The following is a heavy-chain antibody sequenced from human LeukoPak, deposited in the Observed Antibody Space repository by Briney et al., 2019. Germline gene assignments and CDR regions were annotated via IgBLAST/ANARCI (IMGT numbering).Heavy chain of an antibody. CDR3: ARGWALPGAYYMDV. D-gene: IGHD1-26*01. Sequence: PGGSLRLSCAASGFTFSNYAMSWVRQAPGKGLVWVSRISSDGSSTIYADSVKGRFTISRDNANNTLYLQMNSLRGEDTAVYYCARGWALPGAYYMDVWGKGTTVTVSS. J-gene: IGHJ6*03. CDR1: GFTFSNYA. CDR2: ISSDGSST. V-gene: IGHV3-74*01.